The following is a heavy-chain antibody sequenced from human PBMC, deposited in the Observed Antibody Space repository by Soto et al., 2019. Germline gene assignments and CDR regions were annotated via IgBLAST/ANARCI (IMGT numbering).Heavy chain of an antibody. D-gene: IGHD2-15*01. Sequence: QLVQSGAEVKKPGASVQVSCKASGYTFISYYIHWVRQAPGQGLEWVGISNPSGGSTAYAPKFQGRVTMTGDTYTSTVYLHLNSLRSEDTAVYYCARRGLREYEYGMDVWGQGATVIVSS. CDR2: SNPSGGST. V-gene: IGHV1-46*01. CDR1: GYTFISYY. CDR3: ARRGLREYEYGMDV. J-gene: IGHJ6*02.